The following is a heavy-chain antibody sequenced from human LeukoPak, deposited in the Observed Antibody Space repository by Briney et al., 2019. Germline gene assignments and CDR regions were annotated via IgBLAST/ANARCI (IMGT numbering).Heavy chain of an antibody. D-gene: IGHD6-19*01. J-gene: IGHJ4*02. V-gene: IGHV4-59*08. CDR2: IYYSGST. CDR3: ARRGGSGWYVYFDY. CDR1: GGSISSYY. Sequence: PSETLSLTCTVSGGSISSYYWSWIRQPPGKGLEWIGYIYYSGSTNYNPSLKSRVTISVDTSKNQFSLKLSSVTAADTAVYYCARRGGSGWYVYFDYWGQGTLVTVSS.